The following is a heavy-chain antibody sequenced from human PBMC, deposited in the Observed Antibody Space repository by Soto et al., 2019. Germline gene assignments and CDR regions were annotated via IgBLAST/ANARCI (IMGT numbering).Heavy chain of an antibody. CDR1: GGSISSGDYY. Sequence: LSLTCTVSGGSISSGDYYWSWIRQPPGKGLEWIGYIYYSGSTYYNPSLKSRVTISVDTSKNQFSLKLSSVTAADTAVYYCARVRDFWSGNWSWGQGTLVTVSS. D-gene: IGHD3-3*01. CDR3: ARVRDFWSGNWS. V-gene: IGHV4-30-4*01. CDR2: IYYSGST. J-gene: IGHJ4*02.